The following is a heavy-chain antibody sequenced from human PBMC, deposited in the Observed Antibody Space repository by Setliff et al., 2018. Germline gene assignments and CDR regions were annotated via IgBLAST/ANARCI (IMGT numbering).Heavy chain of an antibody. CDR1: GYTFTSYY. J-gene: IGHJ5*01. V-gene: IGHV1-46*01. D-gene: IGHD1-26*01. Sequence: ASVKVSCKASGYTFTSYYVHWVRQAPGQGLEWMGLINLGGGSTSYAQKFQGRVTMTADTSTSTVYMELRSLRSDDTAIYYCLKGGWGATFHSWGQGTLVTVSS. CDR3: LKGGWGATFHS. CDR2: INLGGGST.